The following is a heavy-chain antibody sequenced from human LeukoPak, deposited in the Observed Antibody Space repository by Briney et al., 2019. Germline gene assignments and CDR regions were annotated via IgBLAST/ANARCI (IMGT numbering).Heavy chain of an antibody. CDR1: GFTFSSYA. J-gene: IGHJ4*02. D-gene: IGHD2-21*02. CDR2: IYSVGST. Sequence: PGGSLRLSCAASGFTFSSYAMSWVRQAPGKGLEWVSVIYSVGSTYCADSVRGRFTISRDNSKNTLYLQMNSLRVEDTAVYYCAGSLAYCGGDCRLGDYWGQGTLVTVSS. V-gene: IGHV3-66*01. CDR3: AGSLAYCGGDCRLGDY.